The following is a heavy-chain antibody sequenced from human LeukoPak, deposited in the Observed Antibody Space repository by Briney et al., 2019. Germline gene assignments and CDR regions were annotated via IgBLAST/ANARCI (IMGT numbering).Heavy chain of an antibody. CDR3: AELGITMIGGV. J-gene: IGHJ6*04. CDR1: GFTFSSYW. D-gene: IGHD3-10*02. Sequence: GGSLRLSCAASGFTFSSYWMHWVRQAPGRGLEWVSYISSSGSTIYYADSVKGRFTISRDNAKNSLYLQMNSLRAEDTAVYYCAELGITMIGGVWGKGTTVTISS. V-gene: IGHV3-48*04. CDR2: ISSSGSTI.